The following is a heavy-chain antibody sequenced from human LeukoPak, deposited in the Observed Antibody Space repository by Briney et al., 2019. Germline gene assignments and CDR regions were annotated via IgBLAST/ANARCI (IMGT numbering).Heavy chain of an antibody. CDR1: DDSFSSHY. CDR2: ISYIGST. D-gene: IGHD4-17*01. CDR3: ARELATVTKGFDI. V-gene: IGHV4-59*11. J-gene: IGHJ3*02. Sequence: SETLSLTCAVSDDSFSSHYWTWIRQPPGKGLEWIGYISYIGSTNYNPSLKSRVTISIDTSKNQFSLKLTSVTAADTAVYYCARELATVTKGFDIWGQGTMVSVSS.